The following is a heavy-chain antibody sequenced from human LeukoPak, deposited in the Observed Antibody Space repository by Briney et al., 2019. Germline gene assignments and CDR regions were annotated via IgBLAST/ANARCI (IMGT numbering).Heavy chain of an antibody. CDR3: ARNQGTPTMVADY. J-gene: IGHJ4*02. CDR2: IWYDGSNK. V-gene: IGHV3-33*01. D-gene: IGHD3-10*01. CDR1: GFTFSSYG. Sequence: GGSLRLSCAASGFTFSSYGMRWVRQAPGKGLEWVAVIWYDGSNKYYADSVKGRFTISRDNSKNTLYLQMNSLRAEDTAVYYCARNQGTPTMVADYWGQGTLVTVSS.